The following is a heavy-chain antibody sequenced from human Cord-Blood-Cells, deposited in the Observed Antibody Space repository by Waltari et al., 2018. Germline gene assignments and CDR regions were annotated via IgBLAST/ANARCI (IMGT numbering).Heavy chain of an antibody. CDR3: ARIEVVGLDDFAI. V-gene: IGHV1-18*04. Sequence: QVQLVQSGAEVKKPGASVKVSCKASGYTFTSYCISGVRQAPGQGLEWMGWISAYNGNTNHAQKLQGRVTMPTDPSTSTAYRELMRLRSDDTAVYYCARIEVVGLDDFAIWGQGTMVTVSS. D-gene: IGHD2-15*01. J-gene: IGHJ3*02. CDR1: GYTFTSYC. CDR2: ISAYNGNT.